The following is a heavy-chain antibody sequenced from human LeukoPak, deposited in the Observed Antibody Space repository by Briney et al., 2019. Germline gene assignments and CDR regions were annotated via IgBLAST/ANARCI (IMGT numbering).Heavy chain of an antibody. V-gene: IGHV3-30*02. CDR2: IQYDGSNE. CDR3: GKDRCSNDIGCYYYYMDV. D-gene: IGHD2-8*01. J-gene: IGHJ6*03. CDR1: GFTFSSYS. Sequence: GSLRLSCAASGFTFSSYSMNWVRQAPGKGLEWVAYIQYDGSNEQYADSVKGRFSISRDSSKNILYLQMNSLRAEDTAVYYCGKDRCSNDIGCYYYYMDVWGKGTTVTISS.